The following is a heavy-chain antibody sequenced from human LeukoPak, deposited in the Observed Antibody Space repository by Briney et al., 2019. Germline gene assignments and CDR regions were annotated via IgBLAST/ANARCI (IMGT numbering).Heavy chain of an antibody. D-gene: IGHD6-13*01. CDR2: ISSAGTT. CDR1: GXTVSSSY. CDR3: ARDLEAANTYYFDY. V-gene: IGHV3-66*01. Sequence: PGGSLRLSCAASGXTVSSSYMSWVRQAPGKGLEWVSIISSAGTTYYADSVKGRFTISRDNSKNTVYLQVNSLRDEDTAVYYCARDLEAANTYYFDYWGQGTMATVSS. J-gene: IGHJ4*02.